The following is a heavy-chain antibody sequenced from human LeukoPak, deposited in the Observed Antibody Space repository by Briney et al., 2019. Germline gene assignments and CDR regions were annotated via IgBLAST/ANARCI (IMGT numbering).Heavy chain of an antibody. Sequence: GGSLRLSCAASGFTFSDYYMSWIRQAPGKGLEWVANINRDGSERYYVDSVKGRFTISRDDAKSSLYLQMNSLRAEDTAVYYCARRNAMDVWGQGTTVIVFS. V-gene: IGHV3-7*03. CDR2: INRDGSER. CDR3: ARRNAMDV. CDR1: GFTFSDYY. J-gene: IGHJ6*02.